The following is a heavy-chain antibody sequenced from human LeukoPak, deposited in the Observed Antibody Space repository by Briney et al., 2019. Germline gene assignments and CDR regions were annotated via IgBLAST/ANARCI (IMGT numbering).Heavy chain of an antibody. D-gene: IGHD1-26*01. CDR1: GGSISSYY. V-gene: IGHV4-59*01. CDR3: ARLVGVRLPAVV. J-gene: IGHJ6*02. CDR2: ISYSGDT. Sequence: KPSETLSLTCTVSGGSISSYYWSWIRQPPGKGLEWIGYISYSGDTNYNPSLKSRVTMSVDTSKKQFSLTLSSVTAADTAVYYCARLVGVRLPAVVWGQGTTVTVSS.